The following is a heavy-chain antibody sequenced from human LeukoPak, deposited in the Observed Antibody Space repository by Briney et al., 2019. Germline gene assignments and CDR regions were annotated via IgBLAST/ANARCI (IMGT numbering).Heavy chain of an antibody. Sequence: KASETLSLTCTVSGGSFSIYYWTWIRQPAGKGLEWIGRMYTSGSTNYNPSLKSRVTISVDTSKNQFSLKLTSVTAADTAVYYCARMVQSTDSSGFYLPEYFQHWGQGTLVTVSS. V-gene: IGHV4-4*07. CDR2: MYTSGST. CDR1: GGSFSIYY. D-gene: IGHD3-22*01. J-gene: IGHJ1*01. CDR3: ARMVQSTDSSGFYLPEYFQH.